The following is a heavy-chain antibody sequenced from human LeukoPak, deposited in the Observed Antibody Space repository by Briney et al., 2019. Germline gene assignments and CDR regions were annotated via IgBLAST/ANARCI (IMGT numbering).Heavy chain of an antibody. Sequence: PSETLSLTCTVSGGSISSYYWSWIRQPAGKGLEWIGRIYTSGSTNYNPSLKSRVTMSVDTSKNQFSLKLSSVTAADTAVYYCARGPYCSGGSCYMLPDYWGQGTLVTVSS. CDR3: ARGPYCSGGSCYMLPDY. V-gene: IGHV4-4*07. D-gene: IGHD2-15*01. J-gene: IGHJ4*02. CDR2: IYTSGST. CDR1: GGSISSYY.